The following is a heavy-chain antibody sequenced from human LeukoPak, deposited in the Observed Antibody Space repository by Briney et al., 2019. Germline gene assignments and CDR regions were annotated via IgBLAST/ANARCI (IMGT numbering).Heavy chain of an antibody. V-gene: IGHV3-7*01. D-gene: IGHD5-24*01. Sequence: GGSLRLSCEASGFPFSTYSMNWVRQAPGKGLEWVANIKEDASVKNYIDSVKGRFTISRDNAKNLLYLQMNSLRAEDTAIYYCATDRGWLQFDYWGQGTLVTVSS. CDR3: ATDRGWLQFDY. CDR1: GFPFSTYS. J-gene: IGHJ4*02. CDR2: IKEDASVK.